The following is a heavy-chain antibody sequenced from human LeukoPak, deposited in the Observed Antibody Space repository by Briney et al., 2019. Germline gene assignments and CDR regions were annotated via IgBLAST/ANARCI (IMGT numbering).Heavy chain of an antibody. CDR3: AKVVDAQDAFDI. CDR1: GFPFSTYG. CDR2: ISYDGSNK. D-gene: IGHD2-2*01. J-gene: IGHJ3*02. Sequence: PGGSLRLSCAASGFPFSTYGMHWVRQAPGKGLEWVAVISYDGSNKYYADSVKGRFTISRDNSKNTLYLQMNSLRAEDTAVYYCAKVVDAQDAFDIWGQGTMVTVSS. V-gene: IGHV3-30*18.